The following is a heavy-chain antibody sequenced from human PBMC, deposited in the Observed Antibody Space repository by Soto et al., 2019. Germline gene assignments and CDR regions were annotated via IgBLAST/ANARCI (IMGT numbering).Heavy chain of an antibody. CDR1: GYTFTSYD. V-gene: IGHV1-8*01. J-gene: IGHJ5*02. CDR2: MNPNSGNT. CDR3: ARPIAAAGTPAGS. Sequence: QVQLVQSGAEVKKPGASVKVSCKASGYTFTSYDINWVRQATGQGLEWMGWMNPNSGNTGYAQKFRGRVXXTXNXXIRTAYMELGSLRSEDTAVYYCARPIAAAGTPAGSWGQGTLVTVSS. D-gene: IGHD6-13*01.